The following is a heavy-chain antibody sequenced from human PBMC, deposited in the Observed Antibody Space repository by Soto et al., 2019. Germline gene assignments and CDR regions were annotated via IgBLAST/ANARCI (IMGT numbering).Heavy chain of an antibody. CDR1: GFTFNNYA. Sequence: EVQLLESGGGLVQPGGSLTLSCAASGFTFNNYAMSWVRQAPGKGLEWVSGISASGGRTFYADSVKGRFTVSRDFSKNTLSLQMDSLRAEDTAVYFCAKDSNGDYVGGFEFWGPGTMVTVSS. D-gene: IGHD4-17*01. CDR2: ISASGGRT. J-gene: IGHJ3*01. V-gene: IGHV3-23*01. CDR3: AKDSNGDYVGGFEF.